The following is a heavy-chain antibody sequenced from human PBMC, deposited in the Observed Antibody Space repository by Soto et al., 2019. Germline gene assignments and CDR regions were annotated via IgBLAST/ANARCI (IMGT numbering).Heavy chain of an antibody. D-gene: IGHD3-9*01. CDR2: IYWDDDK. Sequence: QITLKESGPTLVKPTQTLTLTCTFSGFSLSTSGVGVGWIRQPPGKALEWLALIYWDDDKRYSPSLKSRLTITKAPSKNQVVLTMTNMDPVDTATYYCAHRGPESPRYWYFDLWGRGTLVTVSS. V-gene: IGHV2-5*02. J-gene: IGHJ2*01. CDR1: GFSLSTSGVG. CDR3: AHRGPESPRYWYFDL.